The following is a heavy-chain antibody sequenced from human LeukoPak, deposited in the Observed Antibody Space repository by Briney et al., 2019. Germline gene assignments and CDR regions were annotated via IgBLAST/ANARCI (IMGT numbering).Heavy chain of an antibody. D-gene: IGHD6-19*01. Sequence: SETLSLTCVVSGYSISNDYCWGWIRQPPGRGLEWIGSISHSGSTYYNPSLKSRVTISADTSKNQFSLKLSSVTAADTAVYYCATEVGQWLVRTWGQGTLVTVSS. J-gene: IGHJ5*02. V-gene: IGHV4-38-2*01. CDR1: GYSISNDYC. CDR2: ISHSGST. CDR3: ATEVGQWLVRT.